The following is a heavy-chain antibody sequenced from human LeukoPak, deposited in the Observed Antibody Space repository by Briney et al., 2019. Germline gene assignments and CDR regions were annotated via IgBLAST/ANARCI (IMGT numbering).Heavy chain of an antibody. Sequence: GGSLRLSCAAAGFTLSDDWMNWVRQAPGKGLEWVANINLHGSVKLHVASVEGRFTISRDNAKNSLFLQMTSLKVEDTAVYYCAAWGLYSYWGQGTLVTVSS. D-gene: IGHD4-11*01. CDR1: GFTLSDDW. J-gene: IGHJ4*02. V-gene: IGHV3-7*01. CDR3: AAWGLYSY. CDR2: INLHGSVK.